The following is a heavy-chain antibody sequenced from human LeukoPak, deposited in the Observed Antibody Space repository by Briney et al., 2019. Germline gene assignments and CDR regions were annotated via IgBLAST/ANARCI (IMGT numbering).Heavy chain of an antibody. J-gene: IGHJ4*02. Sequence: ASVKVSCKDSGGTFSNYAISWVRQAPGQGLEWMGWISAYNGNTNYAQNLQGRVTMTTDTSTSTAYMELRSLTSDDTAAYYCARGVPRYFDWLLSYFDYWGQGTLVTVSS. V-gene: IGHV1-18*01. D-gene: IGHD3-9*01. CDR3: ARGVPRYFDWLLSYFDY. CDR2: ISAYNGNT. CDR1: GGTFSNYA.